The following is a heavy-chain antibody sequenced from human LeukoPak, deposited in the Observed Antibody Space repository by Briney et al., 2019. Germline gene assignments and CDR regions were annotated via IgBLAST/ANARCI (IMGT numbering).Heavy chain of an antibody. CDR1: GFTFSSYS. V-gene: IGHV3-48*01. D-gene: IGHD6-13*01. CDR2: ISSSGSMI. CDR3: ARDRYSDY. J-gene: IGHJ4*02. Sequence: PGGSLRLSCAASGFTFSSYSMNWVRQVPGKGLEWVSHISSSGSMIWYGESVKGRFTISRDSAKNSLHLQMNSLRAEDTAVYYCARDRYSDYWGQGTLVTVSS.